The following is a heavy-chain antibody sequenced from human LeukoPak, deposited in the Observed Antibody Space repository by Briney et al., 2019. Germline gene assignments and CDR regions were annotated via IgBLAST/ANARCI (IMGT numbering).Heavy chain of an antibody. Sequence: GSLRLSCAASGFTFSSYSMNWVRQAPGKGLEWVSSISSSSSYIYYADSVKGRFTISRDNAKNSLYLQMNSLRAEDTAVYYCARDPSEGYGDYGYYYYGMDVWGQGTTVTVSS. J-gene: IGHJ6*02. CDR3: ARDPSEGYGDYGYYYYGMDV. CDR1: GFTFSSYS. CDR2: ISSSSSYI. D-gene: IGHD4-17*01. V-gene: IGHV3-21*01.